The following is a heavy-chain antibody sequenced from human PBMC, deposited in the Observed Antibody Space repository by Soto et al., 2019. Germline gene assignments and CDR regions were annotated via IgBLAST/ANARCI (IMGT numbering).Heavy chain of an antibody. CDR1: GGPITSYH. Sequence: QVHLLESGPGLVKPSETLSLTCIVSGGPITSYHWSWIRQFPGKGLEWIAYTSYTGHTNYNPSLKTLVTTSMDTSKSQLSLTLLSITAADMAVYYCAINMHACSSHYFDPFCQGTLGTFSS. CDR3: AINMHACSSHYFDP. CDR2: TSYTGHT. V-gene: IGHV4-59*03. J-gene: IGHJ5*02. D-gene: IGHD3-16*01.